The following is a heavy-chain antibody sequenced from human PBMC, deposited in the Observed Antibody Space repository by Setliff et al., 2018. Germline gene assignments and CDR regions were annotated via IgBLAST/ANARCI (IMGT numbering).Heavy chain of an antibody. CDR1: GFTSSTYA. CDR2: IRSKAYGGTT. D-gene: IGHD1-26*01. J-gene: IGHJ4*02. CDR3: IGVGATSFDY. Sequence: GGSLRLSCAASGFTSSTYAMSWVRQAPGKGLEWVGFIRSKAYGGTTEYAASVKGRFTISRDDSKSIAYLQMNSLRTEDTAVYYCIGVGATSFDYWGQGTLVTVSS. V-gene: IGHV3-49*04.